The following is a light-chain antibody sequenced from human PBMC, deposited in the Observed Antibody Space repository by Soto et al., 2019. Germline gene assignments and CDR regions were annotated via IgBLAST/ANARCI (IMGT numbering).Light chain of an antibody. J-gene: IGKJ1*01. Sequence: DIQMTQSPSSLSASVGDRVTITCRASQSISSYLNWYQQKPGKAPKLLIYAASSLQSGVPSRFSASGSGTDFTLTISSLQPEDFATYYCQQSYSTLPAFGQGTKVEIQ. CDR3: QQSYSTLPA. CDR1: QSISSY. V-gene: IGKV1-39*01. CDR2: AAS.